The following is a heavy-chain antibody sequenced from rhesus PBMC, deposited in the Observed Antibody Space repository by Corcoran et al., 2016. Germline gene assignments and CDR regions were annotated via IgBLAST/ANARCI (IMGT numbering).Heavy chain of an antibody. Sequence: QVQLQESGPGLVKPSDTLSLTCAVSGGSIRVTYFWNWVRPHPRKGLEWIGEIYGAGADTHNNPALKSRVMISKDTSKNQFFLRLNYVTDADTAVYYCARSITIDNGLLFGGAGVLVTVSS. V-gene: IGHV4S9*01. CDR2: IYGAGADT. CDR1: GGSIRVTYF. J-gene: IGHJ5-1*01. CDR3: ARSITIDNGLLF. D-gene: IGHD4-11*01.